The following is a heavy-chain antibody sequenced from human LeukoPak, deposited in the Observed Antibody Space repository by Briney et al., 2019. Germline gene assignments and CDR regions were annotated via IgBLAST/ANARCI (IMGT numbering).Heavy chain of an antibody. CDR3: ARINVYYDSSGYYNYLDY. D-gene: IGHD3-22*01. Sequence: ASVKVSCKASGYTFTSYYMHWVRQAPGQGLEWMGIIDPSGGSTSYAQKFQGRVTMTRDTSTSTVYMELSSLRSEDTAVYYCARINVYYDSSGYYNYLDYWGQETLVTVSS. V-gene: IGHV1-46*01. J-gene: IGHJ4*02. CDR1: GYTFTSYY. CDR2: IDPSGGST.